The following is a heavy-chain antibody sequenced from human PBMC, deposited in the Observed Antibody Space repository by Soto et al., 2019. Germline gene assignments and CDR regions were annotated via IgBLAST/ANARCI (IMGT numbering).Heavy chain of an antibody. CDR3: AKTVVPAAMRKNWFDP. CDR1: GFTFSSYG. J-gene: IGHJ5*02. V-gene: IGHV3-30*18. D-gene: IGHD2-2*01. CDR2: ISYDGSNK. Sequence: VQLVESGGGVVQPGRSLRLSCAASGFTFSSYGMHWVRQAPGKGLEWVAVISYDGSNKYYADSVKGRFTISRDNSKNTLYLQMNSLRAEDTAVYYCAKTVVPAAMRKNWFDPWGQGTLVTVSS.